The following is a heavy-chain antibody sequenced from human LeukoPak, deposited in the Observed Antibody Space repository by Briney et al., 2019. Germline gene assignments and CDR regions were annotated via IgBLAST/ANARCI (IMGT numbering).Heavy chain of an antibody. D-gene: IGHD3-22*01. V-gene: IGHV4-31*03. CDR3: ARGSMIVVVITKRRPDYFDY. CDR2: IYYSGST. J-gene: IGHJ4*02. Sequence: SETLSLTCTVSGDSLSRGGYYWSWSRQHPGKGLEWIGYIYYSGSTYYNPSLKSRVTISVDTSKNQFSLKLSSVTAADTAVYFCARGSMIVVVITKRRPDYFDYWGQGTLVTVSS. CDR1: GDSLSRGGYY.